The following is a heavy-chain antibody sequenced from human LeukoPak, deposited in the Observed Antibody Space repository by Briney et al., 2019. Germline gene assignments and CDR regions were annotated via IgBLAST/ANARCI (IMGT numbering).Heavy chain of an antibody. CDR1: GGSFSGYY. CDR3: ARVQLRPPFDY. V-gene: IGHV4-34*01. D-gene: IGHD5-12*01. Sequence: SETLSLTCAVYGGSFSGYYWSWIRQPPGKGLEWIGEINHSGSTNYNPSLKGRVTISVDTSKNQFSLKLSSVTAADTAVYYCARVQLRPPFDYWGQGTLVTVSS. CDR2: INHSGST. J-gene: IGHJ4*02.